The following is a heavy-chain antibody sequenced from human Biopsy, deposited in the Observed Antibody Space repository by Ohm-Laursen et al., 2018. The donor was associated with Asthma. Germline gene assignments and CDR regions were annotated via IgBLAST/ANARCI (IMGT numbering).Heavy chain of an antibody. CDR1: GCSISSFY. D-gene: IGHD6-19*01. Sequence: VTLSLTCSVYGCSISSFYWSWIRQSPEKGLEWMGYVYWTGSTNYNPSLKSRVTMSVDTSKNRMFLELTSVTAADTAIYYCVRAVRNEQWLAPFDYWGQGKPVTVSS. CDR3: VRAVRNEQWLAPFDY. J-gene: IGHJ4*02. V-gene: IGHV4-59*01. CDR2: VYWTGST.